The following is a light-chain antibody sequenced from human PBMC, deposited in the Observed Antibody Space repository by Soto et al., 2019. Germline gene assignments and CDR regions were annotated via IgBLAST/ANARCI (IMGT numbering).Light chain of an antibody. J-gene: IGKJ1*01. CDR2: GAS. CDR1: QSVSSSY. CDR3: QQYGSSTRT. V-gene: IGKV3-20*01. Sequence: EIVLTQSPGTLSLSPGARATLSCRASQSVSSSYLAWYQQKPGQAPRLLIYGASSRATGIPDRFSGSGSGTDVTITISRLEPEDVAVYDGQQYGSSTRTFGQGTKVDIK.